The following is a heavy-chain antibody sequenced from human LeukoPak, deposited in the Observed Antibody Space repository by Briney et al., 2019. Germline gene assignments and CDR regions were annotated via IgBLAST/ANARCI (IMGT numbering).Heavy chain of an antibody. D-gene: IGHD6-6*01. CDR3: ARGPSIAARYDAFDT. CDR2: ISRSGDTI. V-gene: IGHV3-48*03. CDR1: GFTFSRYE. J-gene: IGHJ3*02. Sequence: GGSLRLSCAASGFTFSRYEMNWVRQAPGKGLEWVSYISRSGDTIYFADSVKGRFTISRDNAKNSLYLQMSSLRAEDTAVYYCARGPSIAARYDAFDTWGQGTMVTVSS.